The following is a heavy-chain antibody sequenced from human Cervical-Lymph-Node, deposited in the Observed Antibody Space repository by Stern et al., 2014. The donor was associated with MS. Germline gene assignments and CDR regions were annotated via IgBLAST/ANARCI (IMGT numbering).Heavy chain of an antibody. CDR3: ARWEVAADY. CDR2: IYPGDSDP. CDR1: GFSFTGYW. Sequence: MQLVQSGAEVKKPGESLKISCKGSGFSFTGYWIGWVRQMPGKGLEWMGMIYPGDSDPRYSPSFQGQVTMSVDKSISTAYLQWISLKASDTAMYYCARWEVAADYWGQGTLVTVSS. V-gene: IGHV5-51*03. J-gene: IGHJ4*02. D-gene: IGHD6-19*01.